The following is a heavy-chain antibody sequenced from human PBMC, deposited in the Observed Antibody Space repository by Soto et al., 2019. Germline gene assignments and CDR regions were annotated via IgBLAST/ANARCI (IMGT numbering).Heavy chain of an antibody. CDR1: GFTFSSYA. D-gene: IGHD4-17*01. Sequence: GGSLRLSCAASGFTFSSYAMSWVRQAPGKGLEWVSAISGSGGSTYYADSVKGRFTISRDNSKNTLYLQMNSLRAEDTAVYYCAAHYGDYVGYFDYWGQGTLVTVSS. J-gene: IGHJ4*02. CDR3: AAHYGDYVGYFDY. V-gene: IGHV3-23*01. CDR2: ISGSGGST.